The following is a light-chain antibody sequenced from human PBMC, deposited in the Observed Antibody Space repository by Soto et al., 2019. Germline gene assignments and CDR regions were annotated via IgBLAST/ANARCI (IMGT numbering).Light chain of an antibody. J-gene: IGLJ1*01. CDR2: DVS. CDR1: SSDVGGYNY. CDR3: SSYTSSSTPLV. Sequence: QSALTQPASGSGSPGQSITISFTGTSSDVGGYNYVSWYQHHPGKAPKLMIYDVSNRPSGVSNRFSGSKSGNTASLTISGLQAEDEADYYCSSYTSSSTPLVFGTGTKVTVL. V-gene: IGLV2-14*03.